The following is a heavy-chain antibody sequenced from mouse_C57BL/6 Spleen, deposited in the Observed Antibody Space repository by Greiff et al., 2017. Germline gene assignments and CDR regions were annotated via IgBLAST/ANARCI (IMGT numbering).Heavy chain of an antibody. CDR2: INYDGSST. CDR1: GFTFSDYY. Sequence: EVQLVESEGGLVQPGSSMKLSCTASGFTFSDYYMAWVRQVPEKGLEWVANINYDGSSTYYLDSLKSRFIISRDNAKNILYLQMSSLKSEDTATYYCARGGNYYGSSYEDAMDYWGQGTSVTVSS. CDR3: ARGGNYYGSSYEDAMDY. J-gene: IGHJ4*01. V-gene: IGHV5-16*01. D-gene: IGHD1-1*01.